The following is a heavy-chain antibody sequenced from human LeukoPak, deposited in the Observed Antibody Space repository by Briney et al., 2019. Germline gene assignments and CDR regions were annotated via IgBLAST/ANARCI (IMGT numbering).Heavy chain of an antibody. CDR3: ARETKQQLVHGDWFDP. CDR2: IYYSGST. CDR1: GGSISSYY. Sequence: PSETLSLTCTVSGGSISSYYWSWIRQPPGKGLEWIGYIYYSGSTNYNPSLKSRVTISVDTSKNQFSLKLSSVTAADTAVYYCARETKQQLVHGDWFDPWGQGTLVTVSS. D-gene: IGHD6-13*01. J-gene: IGHJ5*02. V-gene: IGHV4-59*12.